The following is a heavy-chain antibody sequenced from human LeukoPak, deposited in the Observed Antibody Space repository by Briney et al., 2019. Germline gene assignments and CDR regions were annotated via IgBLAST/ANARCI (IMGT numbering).Heavy chain of an antibody. V-gene: IGHV1-18*01. CDR3: ARPQATGAGYYFDS. D-gene: IGHD6-13*01. CDR1: GYTFTSYG. Sequence: ASVKVSFKASGYTFTSYGFSWVRQAPGQGLEWVGWINPYSGDTDYAQNLRGRVTLTTDTSTSTAYMELRSLRSDDSAVYYCARPQATGAGYYFDSWGQGTLVSVSS. CDR2: INPYSGDT. J-gene: IGHJ4*02.